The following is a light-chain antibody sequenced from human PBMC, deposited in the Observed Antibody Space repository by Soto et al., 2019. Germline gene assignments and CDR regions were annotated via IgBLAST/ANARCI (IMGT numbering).Light chain of an antibody. V-gene: IGKV3-15*01. J-gene: IGKJ2*01. CDR3: QQHNNWPFT. CDR2: GAS. Sequence: EIVMTQSPATLSVSPGERATLSCRASQSVSSNLAWYQQRPGQAPRLLIYGASTRATGIPARLSGSGSGTEFTLTSGSLHSEDFAVYYCQQHNNWPFTFGQGTKLEIK. CDR1: QSVSSN.